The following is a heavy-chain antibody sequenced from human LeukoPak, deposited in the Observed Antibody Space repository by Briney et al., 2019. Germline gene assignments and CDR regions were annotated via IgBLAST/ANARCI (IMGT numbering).Heavy chain of an antibody. CDR3: ARETGIRGYCSSTSCSYYMDV. V-gene: IGHV4-34*01. Sequence: PSETLSLTCAVYGGSFSGYYWSWTRQPPGKGLEWIGEINHSGSTNYNPPLKSRVIISVDTSKNQFSLKLSSVTAADTAVYYCARETGIRGYCSSTSCSYYMDVWGKGTTVTVSS. J-gene: IGHJ6*03. CDR1: GGSFSGYY. D-gene: IGHD2-2*01. CDR2: INHSGST.